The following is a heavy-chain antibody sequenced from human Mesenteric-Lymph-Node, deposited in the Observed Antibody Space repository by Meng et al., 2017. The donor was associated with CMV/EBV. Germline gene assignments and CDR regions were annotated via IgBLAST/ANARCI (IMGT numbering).Heavy chain of an antibody. Sequence: GESLKISCAASGFTLSSHAMNWVRQAPGKGLEWVANIKHDGSEEYYVDSVKGRFTISRDNAKNSLYLQMNSLRAEDTAVYYCARDRRDGYNDGYFDYWGQGTLVTVSS. CDR2: IKHDGSEE. D-gene: IGHD5-24*01. J-gene: IGHJ4*02. CDR1: GFTLSSHA. V-gene: IGHV3-7*01. CDR3: ARDRRDGYNDGYFDY.